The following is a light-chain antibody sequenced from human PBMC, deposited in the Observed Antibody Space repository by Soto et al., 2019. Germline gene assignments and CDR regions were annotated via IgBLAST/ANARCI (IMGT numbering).Light chain of an antibody. J-gene: IGLJ1*01. CDR2: DVS. V-gene: IGLV2-14*03. CDR3: STYTGINPSYV. CDR1: GRDVGTYNY. Sequence: QSALTQPASVSGSPGQSITISCTGTGRDVGTYNYVSWYQHHPGKAPKLIIYDVSSRPSGLSHRFSGSKPGNTASLAISGLLSVDEADYFCSTYTGINPSYVFATATKLTVL.